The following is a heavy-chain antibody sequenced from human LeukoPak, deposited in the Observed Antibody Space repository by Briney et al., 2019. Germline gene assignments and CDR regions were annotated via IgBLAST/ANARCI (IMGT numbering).Heavy chain of an antibody. V-gene: IGHV3-23*01. CDR3: AKRRHDYGDYYYMDV. Sequence: GGSLRLSCAGSGFTFNTYAMSWVRQAPGKGLGWVSGITGTGGNTYYADSVKGRFTISRVNSKNTLYLQMNSLRADDTAVYYCAKRRHDYGDYYYMDVWGKGTTVTVSS. CDR1: GFTFNTYA. J-gene: IGHJ6*03. CDR2: ITGTGGNT. D-gene: IGHD4-17*01.